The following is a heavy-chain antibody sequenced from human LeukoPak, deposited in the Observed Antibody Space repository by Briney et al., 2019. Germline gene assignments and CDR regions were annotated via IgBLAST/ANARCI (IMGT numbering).Heavy chain of an antibody. J-gene: IGHJ4*02. V-gene: IGHV3-15*01. D-gene: IGHD1-1*01. CDR1: GFTFSNAW. CDR3: WDTNWNGDWDY. Sequence: GGSLRLSCAASGFTFSNAWMHWVRQAPGKGLEWVGRIKSKAHDGTTDYAAPVKGRFTISRDDSKNTLYLQMNSLKTEDTAVYYCWDTNWNGDWDYWGQGTLVTVSS. CDR2: IKSKAHDGTT.